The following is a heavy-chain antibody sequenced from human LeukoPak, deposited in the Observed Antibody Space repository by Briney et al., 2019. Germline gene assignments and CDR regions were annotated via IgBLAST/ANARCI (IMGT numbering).Heavy chain of an antibody. CDR1: GFTFSSYS. CDR3: ARDGYGDYAFDY. Sequence: GGSLRLSCAASGFTFSSYSMNWVRQAPGKGLEWVSSISSSSSYIYYADSVKGRFTIPRDNAKNSLYLQMNSLRAEDTAVYYCARDGYGDYAFDYWGQGTLVTVSS. D-gene: IGHD4-17*01. J-gene: IGHJ4*02. CDR2: ISSSSSYI. V-gene: IGHV3-21*01.